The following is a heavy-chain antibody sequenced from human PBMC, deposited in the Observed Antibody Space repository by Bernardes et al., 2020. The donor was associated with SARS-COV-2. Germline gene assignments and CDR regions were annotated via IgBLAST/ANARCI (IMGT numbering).Heavy chain of an antibody. CDR1: GFTFDDYA. J-gene: IGHJ5*02. V-gene: IGHV3-9*01. CDR2: ISWNSGSI. D-gene: IGHD2-2*02. Sequence: GGSLRLSCAASGFTFDDYAMHWVRQAPGKGLEWVSGISWNSGSIGYADSVKGRFTISRDNAKNSLYLQMNSLRAEDTALYYCAAIRGDWFDPWGQGTLVTVSS. CDR3: AAIRGDWFDP.